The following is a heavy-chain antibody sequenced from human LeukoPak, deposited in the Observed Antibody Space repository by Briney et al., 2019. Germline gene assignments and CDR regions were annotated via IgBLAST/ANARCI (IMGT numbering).Heavy chain of an antibody. V-gene: IGHV1-8*01. CDR3: ARRQYYYDSSGYYLFDY. D-gene: IGHD3-22*01. CDR1: GYTFTSYD. Sequence: ASVKVSCKASGYTFTSYDINWVRQATGQGLEWMGWMNPNSGNTGYAQKFQGRVTMTRNTSISTAYMELSSLRSEDTAVYYCARRQYYYDSSGYYLFDYWGQGTLVTVSS. J-gene: IGHJ4*02. CDR2: MNPNSGNT.